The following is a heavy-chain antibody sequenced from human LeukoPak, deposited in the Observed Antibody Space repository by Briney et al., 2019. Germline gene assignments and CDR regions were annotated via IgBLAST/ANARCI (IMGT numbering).Heavy chain of an antibody. CDR1: GFTFSSYW. V-gene: IGHV3-7*02. J-gene: IGHJ4*02. D-gene: IGHD3-9*01. Sequence: GGSLRLSCAASGFTFSSYWMTWVRQAPGKGLEWVANINKDGSEEYYVDSVKGRFTISRDNAKNSLYLQMSSLRAEDTAVYYCARGPPVVYDVLTGYYRFDYWGQGTLVTVSS. CDR3: ARGPPVVYDVLTGYYRFDY. CDR2: INKDGSEE.